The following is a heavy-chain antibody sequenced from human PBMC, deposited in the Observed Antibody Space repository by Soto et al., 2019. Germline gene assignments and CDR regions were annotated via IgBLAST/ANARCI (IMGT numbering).Heavy chain of an antibody. V-gene: IGHV3-33*01. D-gene: IGHD2-2*01. Sequence: QVQLVESGGGVVQPGRSLRLSCAASGFTFSNYGVHWVRQAPGKGLEWVAVIWYDGITKDYADSVKGRFTISRDNSMNTIYLQMTSLRAEDPAVSYCARLPARPGPAGHDYYYYGMDVWGQGPRVTVSS. CDR1: GFTFSNYG. CDR3: ARLPARPGPAGHDYYYYGMDV. CDR2: IWYDGITK. J-gene: IGHJ6*02.